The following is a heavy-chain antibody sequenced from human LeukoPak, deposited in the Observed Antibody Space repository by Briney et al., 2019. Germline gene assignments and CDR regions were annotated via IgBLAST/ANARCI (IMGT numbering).Heavy chain of an antibody. CDR2: ISAYNGNT. V-gene: IGHV1-18*01. D-gene: IGHD3-22*01. Sequence: ASVKVSCKASGYTFTSYGISWVRQAPGQGLEWMGWISAYNGNTNYAQNLQDRVTMTTDTSTSTAYMELRSLRSDDTAVYYCARERHSYYYDSSGYFTNDYWGLGTLVTVSS. J-gene: IGHJ4*02. CDR3: ARERHSYYYDSSGYFTNDY. CDR1: GYTFTSYG.